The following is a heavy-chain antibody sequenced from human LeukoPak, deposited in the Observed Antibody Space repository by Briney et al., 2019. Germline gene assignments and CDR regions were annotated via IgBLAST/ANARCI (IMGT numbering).Heavy chain of an antibody. CDR2: ISGNGDST. Sequence: GGSLRLSCAASGFSFSSYAMSWVRQAPGKGLEWVSSISGNGDSTYYADSVKGRFTISRDNARNSLYLQMNSLRAEDTAVYYCARGGRGWFDPWGQGTLVTVSS. D-gene: IGHD3-10*01. CDR3: ARGGRGWFDP. V-gene: IGHV3-23*01. CDR1: GFSFSSYA. J-gene: IGHJ5*02.